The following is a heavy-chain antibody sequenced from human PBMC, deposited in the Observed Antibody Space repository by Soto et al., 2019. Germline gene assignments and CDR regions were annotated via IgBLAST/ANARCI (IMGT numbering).Heavy chain of an antibody. CDR2: AYYSGST. V-gene: IGHV4-59*01. Sequence: SETLSLTCTGSGGSISHYHWSWIRQSPGEGLEWIGYAYYSGSTDYNPSLKSRVTMSVDTSKNQVSLKLNSVTTADTAVYYCARDRSTYGGGGTGEVKENWFDPWGPGTLVTVSS. CDR3: ARDRSTYGGGGTGEVKENWFDP. CDR1: GGSISHYH. D-gene: IGHD2-8*01. J-gene: IGHJ5*02.